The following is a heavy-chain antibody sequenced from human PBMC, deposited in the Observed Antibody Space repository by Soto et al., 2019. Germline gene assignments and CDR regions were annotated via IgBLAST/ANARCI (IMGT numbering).Heavy chain of an antibody. CDR1: GGSISSGGYY. CDR3: ARGAWGDYYDSSGPTYLDY. CDR2: IYYSGST. D-gene: IGHD3-22*01. Sequence: QVQLQESGPGLVKPSQTLSLTCTVSGGSISSGGYYWSWIRQHPGKGLEWIGYIYYSGSTYYNPSLKSRVTISVDTSQNQFSLKLSSVTAADTAVYYCARGAWGDYYDSSGPTYLDYWGQGTLVTVSS. V-gene: IGHV4-31*03. J-gene: IGHJ4*02.